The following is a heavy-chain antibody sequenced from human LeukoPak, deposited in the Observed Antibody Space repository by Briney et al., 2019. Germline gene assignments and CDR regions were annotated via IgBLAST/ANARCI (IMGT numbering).Heavy chain of an antibody. Sequence: GGSLRLSRAASGLPLRRYWMHWVAHPPGKGLVEVSHLNSDGSSTRHADSATGRFAISRDNAKNTMHLQMNSLRAEDAAVYYCARDGDSSGWYYFDYWGQGTLVTVSS. V-gene: IGHV3-74*01. CDR1: GLPLRRYW. CDR3: ARDGDSSGWYYFDY. D-gene: IGHD6-19*01. J-gene: IGHJ4*02. CDR2: LNSDGSST.